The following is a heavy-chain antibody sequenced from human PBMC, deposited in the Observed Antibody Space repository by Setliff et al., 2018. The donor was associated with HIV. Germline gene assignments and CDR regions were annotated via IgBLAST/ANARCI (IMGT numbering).Heavy chain of an antibody. Sequence: GESLKISCKGSGFSFTSYWISWVRQMPGKGLEWMGRIDPADSYTNYSPSFQGHVTISIDKSISTASLHWSSLRTSDTAVYYCARRSIVGSTRGYYYYALDVWGQGTTVTVSS. V-gene: IGHV5-10-1*01. J-gene: IGHJ6*02. CDR2: IDPADSYT. D-gene: IGHD1-26*01. CDR1: GFSFTSYW. CDR3: ARRSIVGSTRGYYYYALDV.